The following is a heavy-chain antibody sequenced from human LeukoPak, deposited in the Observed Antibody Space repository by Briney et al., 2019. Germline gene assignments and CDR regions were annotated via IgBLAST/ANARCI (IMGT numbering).Heavy chain of an antibody. CDR3: AGDRSYVDV. V-gene: IGHV4-39*07. J-gene: IGHJ6*03. CDR2: IYYSGST. Sequence: PSETLSLTCTVSGGSIMSSTYYWGWIRQSPGKGLEWIGTIYYSGSTYYNPSLKSRVSMSVDTSKKQFSLKLRSVTAADTAVYYCAGDRSYVDVWGKGTTVTVSS. CDR1: GGSIMSSTYY.